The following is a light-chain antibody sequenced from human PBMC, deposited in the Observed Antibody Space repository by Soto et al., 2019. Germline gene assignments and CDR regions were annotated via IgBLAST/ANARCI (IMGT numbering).Light chain of an antibody. CDR1: SSDVGRYNY. CDR2: DVS. CDR3: SSYTRSNNVI. J-gene: IGLJ2*01. Sequence: QSALTQPASVSGSPGQSITISCTGTSSDVGRYNYVSWYQQHPGKAPKLMIYDVSSRPSGVSNRFSGSKSGNTASLTISGLQAEDEADYYCSSYTRSNNVIFGGGTKLTVL. V-gene: IGLV2-14*01.